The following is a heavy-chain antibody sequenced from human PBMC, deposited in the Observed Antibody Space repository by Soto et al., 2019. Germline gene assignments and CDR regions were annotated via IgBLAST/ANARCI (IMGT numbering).Heavy chain of an antibody. D-gene: IGHD2-2*01. J-gene: IGHJ6*02. V-gene: IGHV3-23*01. Sequence: GGSLRLSCAASGFTFSSFAMTWVRQAPGKGLEWVSTISGSGGSTYYADSVRGRFTISRDNSKNTLYLQMNSLRVEDTAVYYCARYCSSTTCPGHYYGMDVWGQGTTVTSP. CDR1: GFTFSSFA. CDR3: ARYCSSTTCPGHYYGMDV. CDR2: ISGSGGST.